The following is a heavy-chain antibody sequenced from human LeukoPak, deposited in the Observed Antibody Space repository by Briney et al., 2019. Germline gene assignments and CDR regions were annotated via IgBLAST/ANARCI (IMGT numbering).Heavy chain of an antibody. CDR3: AISVWPEDY. V-gene: IGHV3-7*01. D-gene: IGHD2-21*01. CDR2: IEKDGSDK. J-gene: IGHJ4*02. CDR1: GFTFSSYW. Sequence: PGGSLRLACAASGFTFSSYWMSWVRQAAGKGLGWVANIEKDGSDKYYGDSVKGRFTSSRDNAKNSVYLQMNSLSAEDSAVYYCAISVWPEDYWGQGTLVTVSS.